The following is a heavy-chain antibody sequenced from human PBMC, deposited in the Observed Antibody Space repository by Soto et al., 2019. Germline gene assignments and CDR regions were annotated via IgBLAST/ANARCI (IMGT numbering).Heavy chain of an antibody. CDR2: INPNSGGT. J-gene: IGHJ6*03. V-gene: IGHV1-2*02. CDR1: GYTFTDYY. CDR3: ARGVSVIYYYYYMDV. Sequence: ASVKVSCKASGYTFTDYYIHWVRQAPGQGLEWMGWINPNSGGTIYAQKSQGRVTMTRDTSISTAYMEVSRLRSDDAAVYYCARGVSVIYYYYYMDVWGKGTTVTVSS. D-gene: IGHD2-21*01.